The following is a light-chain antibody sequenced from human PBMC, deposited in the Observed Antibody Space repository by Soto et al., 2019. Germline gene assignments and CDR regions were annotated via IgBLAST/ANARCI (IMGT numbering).Light chain of an antibody. V-gene: IGLV2-14*01. CDR2: EVS. CDR1: SSDVGGYNY. Sequence: QSALTQPASVSGSPGQSITISCTGTSSDVGGYNYVSWYQLHPGKAPKLMVYEVSYRPSGVSSRFSGSKSANTASLTISGLQAEDEADYYCSSYASSTAYGFGTGTKVTVL. J-gene: IGLJ1*01. CDR3: SSYASSTAYG.